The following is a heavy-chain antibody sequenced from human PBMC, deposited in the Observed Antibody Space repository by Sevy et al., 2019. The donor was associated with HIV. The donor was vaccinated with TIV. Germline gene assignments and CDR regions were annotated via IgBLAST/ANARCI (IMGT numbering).Heavy chain of an antibody. J-gene: IGHJ4*02. V-gene: IGHV4-30-4*01. CDR3: ASKRGYNDGPFDY. Sequence: SETLSLTCTVSGGSFTSSDSYWSWIRQPPGEGLEWIGYIHYTGGTYYNPFLKSRVAMSVGTSEKEFSLKLSFLTAADTAVYYCASKRGYNDGPFDYWGQGTLVTVSS. D-gene: IGHD5-12*01. CDR1: GGSFTSSDSY. CDR2: IHYTGGT.